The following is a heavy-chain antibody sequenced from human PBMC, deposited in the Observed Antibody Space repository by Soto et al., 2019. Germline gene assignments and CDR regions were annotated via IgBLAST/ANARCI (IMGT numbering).Heavy chain of an antibody. J-gene: IGHJ4*02. CDR3: VRSPSWETTVTPYYFDY. D-gene: IGHD4-4*01. Sequence: ASVKVSCKASRYTFINYDINWVRQATGQGLEWTGWMNPKSANTGYAQNFQGRVTMTRNTSISTAYMELSSLRSEDTAVYYCVRSPSWETTVTPYYFDYWGQGTLVTVSS. CDR2: MNPKSANT. V-gene: IGHV1-8*01. CDR1: RYTFINYD.